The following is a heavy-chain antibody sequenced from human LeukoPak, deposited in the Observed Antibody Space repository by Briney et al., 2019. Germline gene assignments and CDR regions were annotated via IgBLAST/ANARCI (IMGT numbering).Heavy chain of an antibody. J-gene: IGHJ4*02. CDR1: GGSISGKY. CDR3: ARETLGCGGDCLDF. V-gene: IGHV4-4*07. Sequence: SETLSLTCTVSGGSISGKYWTWIRQPAGKGLEWIGRIYSSGSTNYNPSLKSRVTMSVDTSKNQFSLKMSSVTAEDTALYYCARETLGCGGDCLDFWGQGTRVTVSS. CDR2: IYSSGST. D-gene: IGHD2-21*01.